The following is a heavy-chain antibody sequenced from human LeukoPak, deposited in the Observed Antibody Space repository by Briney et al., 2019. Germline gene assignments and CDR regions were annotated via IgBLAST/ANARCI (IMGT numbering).Heavy chain of an antibody. Sequence: PSETLSLTCAVYGGSFSGYYWSWIRQPPGKGLEWIGEINHSGSTNYNPSLKSRVTISVDTSKNQFSLKLSSVTAADTAVYYCARGQEYYDYVWGSYRYRGIDYWGQGTLVTVSS. V-gene: IGHV4-34*01. CDR3: ARGQEYYDYVWGSYRYRGIDY. CDR2: INHSGST. D-gene: IGHD3-16*02. CDR1: GGSFSGYY. J-gene: IGHJ4*02.